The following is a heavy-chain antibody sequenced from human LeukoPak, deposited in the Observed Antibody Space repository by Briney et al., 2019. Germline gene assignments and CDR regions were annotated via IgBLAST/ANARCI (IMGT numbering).Heavy chain of an antibody. Sequence: GESLKISCKGSGYSFSSYWIGWVRQMPGKGPERMVIIYPGDSDVKYGPSFEGQVTISAGKSNTTAYLQWSSLKASDTAVYYCARRSSSGGYYFDYWGQGTLVTVSS. D-gene: IGHD3-16*01. V-gene: IGHV5-51*01. CDR3: ARRSSSGGYYFDY. CDR2: IYPGDSDV. J-gene: IGHJ4*02. CDR1: GYSFSSYW.